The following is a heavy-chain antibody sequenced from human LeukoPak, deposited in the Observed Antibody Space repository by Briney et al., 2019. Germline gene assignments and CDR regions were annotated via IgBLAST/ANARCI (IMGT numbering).Heavy chain of an antibody. Sequence: GASVKVSCKASGGTFSSYAISWVRQAPGQGPEWMGGIIPIFGTANYAQKFQGRVTITADESTSTAYMELSSLRSEDTAVYYCARSGLLPEYYYYGMDVWGQGTTVTVSS. CDR2: IIPIFGTA. CDR1: GGTFSSYA. V-gene: IGHV1-69*13. J-gene: IGHJ6*02. CDR3: ARSGLLPEYYYYGMDV. D-gene: IGHD3-22*01.